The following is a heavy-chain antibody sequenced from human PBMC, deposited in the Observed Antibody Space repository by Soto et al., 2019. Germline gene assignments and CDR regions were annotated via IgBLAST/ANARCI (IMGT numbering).Heavy chain of an antibody. D-gene: IGHD2-15*01. CDR2: IWYDGSNK. J-gene: IGHJ1*01. V-gene: IGHV3-33*01. CDR3: ARDPRRYCSGGSCYSRYFQH. CDR1: GFTFSSYG. Sequence: QVQLVESGGGVFQPGRSLRLSCAASGFTFSSYGMHWVRQAPGKGLEWVAVIWYDGSNKYYADSVKGRFTISRDNSKNTLYLQMNSLRAEDTAVYYCARDPRRYCSGGSCYSRYFQHWGQGTLVTVSS.